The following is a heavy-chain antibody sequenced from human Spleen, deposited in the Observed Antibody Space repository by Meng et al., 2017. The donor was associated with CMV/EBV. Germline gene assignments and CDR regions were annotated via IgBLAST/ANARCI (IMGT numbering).Heavy chain of an antibody. CDR2: ISSSSTYI. Sequence: GESLKISCAASGFTFSSYSMNWVRQAPGKGLEWVSSISSSSTYIYYGDSMKGRFTISRDNAKNSLYLQMNSLRAEDTAVYYCARDRSHYDILTGYYRTDYGMDVWGQGTTVTVSS. J-gene: IGHJ6*02. D-gene: IGHD3-9*01. CDR3: ARDRSHYDILTGYYRTDYGMDV. CDR1: GFTFSSYS. V-gene: IGHV3-21*01.